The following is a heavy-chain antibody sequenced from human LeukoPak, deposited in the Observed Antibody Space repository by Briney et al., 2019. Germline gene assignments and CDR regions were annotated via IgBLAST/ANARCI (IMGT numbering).Heavy chain of an antibody. CDR1: GFTFSSYS. D-gene: IGHD2-15*01. CDR3: ASVGYCSGGSCYSRAFDI. Sequence: GGSLRLSCAASGFTFSSYSMNWVRQAPGEGLEWVSYISSSSSTIYYADSVKGRFTISRDNAKNSLYLQMNSLRAEDTAVYYCASVGYCSGGSCYSRAFDIWGQGTMVTVSS. CDR2: ISSSSSTI. J-gene: IGHJ3*02. V-gene: IGHV3-48*04.